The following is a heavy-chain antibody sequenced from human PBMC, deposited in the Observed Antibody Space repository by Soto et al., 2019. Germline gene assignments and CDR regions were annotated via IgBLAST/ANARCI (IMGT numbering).Heavy chain of an antibody. D-gene: IGHD7-27*01. CDR2: IYNSGST. Sequence: SETLSLTCTVSGGPISGFYWGWIRQPPGKGLEWIGYIYNSGSTNYNPSVKSRATISMDTSKNQFSLKLTSVTAADAAVYYCTRGSGDFWGQGTLVTVSS. J-gene: IGHJ4*02. CDR1: GGPISGFY. V-gene: IGHV4-59*01. CDR3: TRGSGDF.